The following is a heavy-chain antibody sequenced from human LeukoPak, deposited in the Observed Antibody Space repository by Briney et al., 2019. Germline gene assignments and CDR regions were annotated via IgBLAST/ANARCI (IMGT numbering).Heavy chain of an antibody. CDR1: GLTFSSSW. D-gene: IGHD1-26*01. Sequence: GGSLRLSCAASGLTFSSSWMSWVRQAPGKGLEWVTNIKPDGSGKYYVDSVKGRFTISRDNAKNSLYLQMNSLRAEDTAVYYCAAGELLYYFDYWGQGTLVTVSS. J-gene: IGHJ4*02. CDR3: AAGELLYYFDY. CDR2: IKPDGSGK. V-gene: IGHV3-7*01.